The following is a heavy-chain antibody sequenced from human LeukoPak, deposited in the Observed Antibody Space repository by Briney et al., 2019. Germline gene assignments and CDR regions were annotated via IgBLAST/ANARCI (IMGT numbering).Heavy chain of an antibody. D-gene: IGHD3-3*01. CDR3: AEVTRGVIAPGFEN. V-gene: IGHV3-23*01. CDR1: GFTYSSYA. J-gene: IGHJ4*03. CDR2: ISGSGGST. Sequence: PGGSLSLSCAASGFTYSSYAMRWVRQAPGKGLEWVSAISGSGGSTYYADSVKGRFTISRDNSKNTLYLQMNSLRAEDTAVYYCAEVTRGVIAPGFENRGDGAPGTVSS.